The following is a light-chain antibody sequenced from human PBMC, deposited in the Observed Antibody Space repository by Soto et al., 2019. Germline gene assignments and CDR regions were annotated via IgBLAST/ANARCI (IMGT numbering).Light chain of an antibody. CDR2: GAS. V-gene: IGKV3-20*01. CDR1: QTVSITY. J-gene: IGKJ1*01. Sequence: EIVLTQSPGTLSLSPGESATLSCRASQTVSITYLTWYQQKPGQAPRLLIYGASRRATGIPDRFSGSGSGTDFTLSISRLEPEDFAVYWCQHYGNSPTFGQGTKVDIK. CDR3: QHYGNSPT.